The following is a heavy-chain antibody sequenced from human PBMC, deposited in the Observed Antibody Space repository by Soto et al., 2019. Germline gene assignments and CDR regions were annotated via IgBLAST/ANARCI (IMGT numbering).Heavy chain of an antibody. Sequence: GGSLRLSCAASGFIFSNYGIFWVRQAPGKGLEWVAVIQYDGSNKYYADSVKGRFTISRDNSKNTLYLQMNSLRAEDTAVYYCAKDHYDILTGYYGPDYWGQGALVTVSS. V-gene: IGHV3-30*02. CDR3: AKDHYDILTGYYGPDY. CDR1: GFIFSNYG. J-gene: IGHJ4*02. CDR2: IQYDGSNK. D-gene: IGHD3-9*01.